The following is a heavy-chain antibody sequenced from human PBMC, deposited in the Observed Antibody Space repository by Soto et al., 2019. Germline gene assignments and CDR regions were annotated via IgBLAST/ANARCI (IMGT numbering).Heavy chain of an antibody. D-gene: IGHD6-13*01. V-gene: IGHV4-30-4*01. Sequence: SETLSLTCTVSGGSISSGDYYWSWIRQPPGKGLEWIGYIYYSGSTYYNPSLKSRVTISVDTSKNQFSLKLSSVTAADTAVYYCARWYSSSWPPSPGLDYWGQGTLVTVSS. CDR3: ARWYSSSWPPSPGLDY. CDR1: GGSISSGDYY. CDR2: IYYSGST. J-gene: IGHJ4*02.